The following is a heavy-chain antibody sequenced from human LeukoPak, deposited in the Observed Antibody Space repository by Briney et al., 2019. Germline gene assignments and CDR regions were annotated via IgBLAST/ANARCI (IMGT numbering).Heavy chain of an antibody. V-gene: IGHV1-69*05. Sequence: SVKVSCKASGGTFSSYAISWVRQAPGQGLEWMGGIIPIFGTANYAQKFQGRVTMTRDTSTSTVYMELSSLRSEDTAVYYCAREIAAAAEYFQHWGQGTLVTVSS. CDR2: IIPIFGTA. CDR3: AREIAAAAEYFQH. CDR1: GGTFSSYA. D-gene: IGHD6-13*01. J-gene: IGHJ1*01.